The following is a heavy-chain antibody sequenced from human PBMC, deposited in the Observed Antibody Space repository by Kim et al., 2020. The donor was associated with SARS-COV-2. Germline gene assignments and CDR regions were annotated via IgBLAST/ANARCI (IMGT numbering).Heavy chain of an antibody. J-gene: IGHJ4*02. CDR3: TRDLGSGGSPRLNFDY. V-gene: IGHV3-49*04. Sequence: GGSLRLSCTASGFTFGDYAMSWVRQAPGKGLEWVGFIRSKAYGGTAEYAASVKGRFTISRDDSKSIAYLQMNSLKTEDTAVYYCTRDLGSGGSPRLNFDYWGQGTLVTVSS. CDR2: IRSKAYGGTA. CDR1: GFTFGDYA. D-gene: IGHD2-15*01.